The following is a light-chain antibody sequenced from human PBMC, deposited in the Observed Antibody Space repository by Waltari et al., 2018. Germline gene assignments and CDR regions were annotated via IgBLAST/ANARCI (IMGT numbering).Light chain of an antibody. V-gene: IGLV1-44*01. J-gene: IGLJ2*01. CDR2: NTN. CDR1: TSNIGSNA. CDR3: AAWDDNLNGPV. Sequence: QSVLTQPPSASGTPGQRVSLSCSGSTSNIGSNAVSWYQHLPGAAPRLLIYNTNQRPSGGPGRFSGSKSGTSASLAISGLQSEDECDYYCAAWDDNLNGPVFGGGTKLTVL.